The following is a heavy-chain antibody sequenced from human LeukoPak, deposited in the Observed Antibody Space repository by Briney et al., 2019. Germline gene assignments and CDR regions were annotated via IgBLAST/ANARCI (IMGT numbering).Heavy chain of an antibody. J-gene: IGHJ3*02. CDR3: ARSFSVEMATWGLRAFDI. CDR2: IIPIFGTA. CDR1: GGTFGSYA. V-gene: IGHV1-69*05. D-gene: IGHD5-24*01. Sequence: GSSVKVSCKASGGTFGSYAISWVRQAPGQGLELMGGIIPIFGTANYAQKFQGRVTITTDESTSTAYMELSSLRSEDTAVYYCARSFSVEMATWGLRAFDIWGQGTMVTVSS.